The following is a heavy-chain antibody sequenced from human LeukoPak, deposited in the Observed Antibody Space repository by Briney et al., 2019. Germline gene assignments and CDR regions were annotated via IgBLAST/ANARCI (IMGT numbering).Heavy chain of an antibody. J-gene: IGHJ6*03. Sequence: GGPVSLLCAAWGFPFRIYRMLGLPEARGRAGEGFSSISNSSNYIYYADAVRGRFTSSRDNANNSLDLQMNSLRAQDTAVYYCARDSTYDCWSGYPLYYDYMDVWGKGTTVTVSS. CDR2: ISNSSNYI. D-gene: IGHD3-3*01. CDR1: GFPFRIYR. CDR3: ARDSTYDCWSGYPLYYDYMDV. V-gene: IGHV3-21*01.